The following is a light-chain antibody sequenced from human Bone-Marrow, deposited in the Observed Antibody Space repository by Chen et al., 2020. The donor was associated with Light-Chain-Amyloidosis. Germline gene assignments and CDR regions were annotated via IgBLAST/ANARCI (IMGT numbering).Light chain of an antibody. V-gene: IGLV3-25*03. CDR2: RDT. J-gene: IGLJ2*01. CDR1: DLPTKY. CDR3: QSADSSVTYEVI. Sequence: SYELTQPPSVSVSPGQTARITCSGDDLPTKYAYWYQQKPGQAPVLVIHRDTERPSGISELFSGSSSGTTATLTISGVQAEDEADYHCQSADSSVTYEVIFGGGTKLTVL.